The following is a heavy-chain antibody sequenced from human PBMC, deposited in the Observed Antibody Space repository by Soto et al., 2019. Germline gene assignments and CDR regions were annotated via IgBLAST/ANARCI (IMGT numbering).Heavy chain of an antibody. V-gene: IGHV1-69*12. CDR3: ATQLTGDLEF. Sequence: QVQLVQSGAEVREPGSSVKVSCMASGGTFSTSAMNWVRQAPGQGLEWVGGIIPVFGKATYAQNFEGRVTITADGSTTTAYMELSSLRSEDSAVYYCATQLTGDLEFWGQGTLVIVSS. D-gene: IGHD7-27*01. CDR2: IIPVFGKA. CDR1: GGTFSTSA. J-gene: IGHJ4*02.